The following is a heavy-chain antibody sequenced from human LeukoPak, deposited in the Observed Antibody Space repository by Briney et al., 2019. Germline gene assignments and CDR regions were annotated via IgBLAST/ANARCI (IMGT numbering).Heavy chain of an antibody. Sequence: SVKVSCKASGGTFSSYAISWVRQAPGQGLEWMGRIIPIFGIANYAQKFQGRVTITADKSTSTAYMELSSLRSEDTAVYYCARDLGSGYDLGFDYWDHGTLVTVSS. CDR2: IIPIFGIA. D-gene: IGHD5-12*01. CDR3: ARDLGSGYDLGFDY. J-gene: IGHJ4*01. V-gene: IGHV1-69*04. CDR1: GGTFSSYA.